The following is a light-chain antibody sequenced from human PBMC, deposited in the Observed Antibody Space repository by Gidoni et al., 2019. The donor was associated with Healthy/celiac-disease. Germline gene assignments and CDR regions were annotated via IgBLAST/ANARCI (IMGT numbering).Light chain of an antibody. Sequence: EIVLTQSPGTLSLSPGERATLSCRASQSVRSSYLAWYQQKPGQAPRLLIYGASSRATGIPDRFSGSGSGTDFTLIISRLEPEDFAVYYCQQCGSTPLTFGGGTKVEIK. CDR1: QSVRSSY. J-gene: IGKJ4*01. CDR3: QQCGSTPLT. CDR2: GAS. V-gene: IGKV3-20*01.